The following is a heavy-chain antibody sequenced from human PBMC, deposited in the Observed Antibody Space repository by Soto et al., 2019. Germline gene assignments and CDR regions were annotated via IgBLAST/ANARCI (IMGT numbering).Heavy chain of an antibody. CDR1: GYTFTSYD. Sequence: ASVKVSCKASGYTFTSYDINWVRQATGQGLEWMGWMNPNSGNTGYAQKFQGRVTMTRNTSISTAYMELSSLRSEDTAVYYCAARGDCSSTSCYPHYYYYYYMDVWGKGTTVTVSS. V-gene: IGHV1-8*01. J-gene: IGHJ6*03. D-gene: IGHD2-2*01. CDR3: AARGDCSSTSCYPHYYYYYYMDV. CDR2: MNPNSGNT.